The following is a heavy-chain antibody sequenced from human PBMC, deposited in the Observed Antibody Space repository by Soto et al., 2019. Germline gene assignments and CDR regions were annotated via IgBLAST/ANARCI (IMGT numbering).Heavy chain of an antibody. CDR3: ARGRTVRNYADDSSDYFYFFDY. V-gene: IGHV4-59*13. D-gene: IGHD3-22*01. J-gene: IGHJ4*02. CDR2: VYYTGST. CDR1: GDSISTFY. Sequence: LSLTCTVSGDSISTFYWGWMRRSPCKDRDVIGYVYYTGSTNYNPSLKSRVTISVDRSKNQFSLKLTSANAADTAVYYCARGRTVRNYADDSSDYFYFFDYWGQGTQVTVSS.